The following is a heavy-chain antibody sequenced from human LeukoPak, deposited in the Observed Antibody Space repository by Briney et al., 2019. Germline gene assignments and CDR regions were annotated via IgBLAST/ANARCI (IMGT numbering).Heavy chain of an antibody. CDR2: VYYDGST. Sequence: SETQSLTCTVSGGSIINNYWSWIRQPPEKGLEWIGYVYYDGSTNYNPSLKSRVTMSVDTSKNQLSLRLTSVTAADTAMYYCARHPPATGRFDYWGQGTLVTVSS. CDR1: GGSIINNY. CDR3: ARHPPATGRFDY. J-gene: IGHJ4*02. D-gene: IGHD1-14*01. V-gene: IGHV4-59*01.